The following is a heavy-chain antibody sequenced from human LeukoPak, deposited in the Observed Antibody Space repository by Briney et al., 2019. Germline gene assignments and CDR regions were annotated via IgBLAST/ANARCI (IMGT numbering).Heavy chain of an antibody. CDR3: AREPLAAAGLPFDY. V-gene: IGHV4-34*01. CDR2: INHSGST. J-gene: IGHJ4*02. D-gene: IGHD6-13*01. CDR1: GGSFGGYY. Sequence: SETLSLTCAVYGGSFGGYYWSWIRQPPGKGLEWIGEINHSGSTNYNPSLKSRVTISVDTSKNQFSLKLSSVTAADTAVYYCAREPLAAAGLPFDYWGQGTLVTVSS.